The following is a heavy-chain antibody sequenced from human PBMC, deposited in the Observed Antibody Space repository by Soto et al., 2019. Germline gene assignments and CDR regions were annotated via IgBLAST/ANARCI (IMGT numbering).Heavy chain of an antibody. CDR2: ISGSGGST. CDR1: GFTFSSYA. Sequence: GGSLRLSCAASGFTFSSYAMSWVRQAPGKGLEWVSAISGSGGSTYYADSVKGRFTISRDNSKNTLYLQMNSLRAEDTAVYYCAKLVRTCSSTSCYRQVGYYYGMDVWGQGTTVTVSS. CDR3: AKLVRTCSSTSCYRQVGYYYGMDV. D-gene: IGHD2-2*01. V-gene: IGHV3-23*01. J-gene: IGHJ6*02.